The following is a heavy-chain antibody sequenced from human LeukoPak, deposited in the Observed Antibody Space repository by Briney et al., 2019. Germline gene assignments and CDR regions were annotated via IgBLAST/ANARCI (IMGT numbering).Heavy chain of an antibody. D-gene: IGHD5-24*01. J-gene: IGHJ4*02. Sequence: ASVKVSCEASGYTFTGYDINWVRQATGQGREWMGFMNPNSGNTGYAQKFQGRVTMTRDTSISTAYMELSSLTCVDTAMYYCARELRRDDYRGQGTLVTVSS. V-gene: IGHV1-8*01. CDR2: MNPNSGNT. CDR1: GYTFTGYD. CDR3: ARELRRDDY.